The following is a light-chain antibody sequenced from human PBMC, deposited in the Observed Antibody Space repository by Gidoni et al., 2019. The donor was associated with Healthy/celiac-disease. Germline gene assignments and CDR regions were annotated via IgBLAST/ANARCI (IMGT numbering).Light chain of an antibody. V-gene: IGLV1-51*02. CDR3: GTWDSSLSAGKV. CDR2: ENN. J-gene: IGLJ2*01. CDR1: SSNIGNNY. Sequence: QSVLTQPPSVSAAPRQKVTISCSGSSSNIGNNYVSWYQQLPGTAPKLLIYENNKRPSGIPDRFSGSKSGTSATLGITGLQTGDEADYYGGTWDSSLSAGKVFGGGTKLTVL.